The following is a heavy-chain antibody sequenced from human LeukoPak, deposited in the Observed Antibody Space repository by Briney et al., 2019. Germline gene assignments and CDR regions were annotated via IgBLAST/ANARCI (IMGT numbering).Heavy chain of an antibody. V-gene: IGHV3-48*01. D-gene: IGHD6-13*01. Sequence: GGSLRLSCAASGFTFSSYSMNWVRQAPGKGLEWVSYISSSSSTIYYADSVKGRFTIYRDNAKNSLYLQMNSLRAEDTAVYYCARGIAAAVNDAFDIWGQGTMVTVSS. CDR2: ISSSSSTI. CDR3: ARGIAAAVNDAFDI. CDR1: GFTFSSYS. J-gene: IGHJ3*02.